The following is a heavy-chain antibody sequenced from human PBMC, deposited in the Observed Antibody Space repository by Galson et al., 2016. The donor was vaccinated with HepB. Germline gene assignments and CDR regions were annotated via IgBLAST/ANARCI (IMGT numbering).Heavy chain of an antibody. J-gene: IGHJ4*02. CDR1: GGTVSSGSYY. CDR3: ARLSSYGGY. D-gene: IGHD5-18*01. CDR2: IYYSGST. Sequence: ETLSLTCTVSGGTVSSGSYYWSWIRQPPGKGLEWIGNIYYSGSTNYNPSLKSRVTISVDTSKNQFSLKLSSVTAADTAVYYCARLSSYGGYWGQGTLVTVSS. V-gene: IGHV4-61*01.